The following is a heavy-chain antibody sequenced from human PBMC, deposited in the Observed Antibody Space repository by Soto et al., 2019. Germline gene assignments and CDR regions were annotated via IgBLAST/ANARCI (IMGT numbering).Heavy chain of an antibody. CDR1: GGTFSNYA. CDR3: ARDAIFGVVIMGIDYYYGMDV. V-gene: IGHV1-69*01. J-gene: IGHJ6*02. Sequence: QVQLVQSGAEVKKPGSSVNVSCKASGGTFSNYAISWVRQAPGQGLEWMGGIIPIFGTTNFAQKFQGRVTITADESTSTAYMELSSLRSEDTAVYYCARDAIFGVVIMGIDYYYGMDVWGQGTTVTVSS. D-gene: IGHD3-3*01. CDR2: IIPIFGTT.